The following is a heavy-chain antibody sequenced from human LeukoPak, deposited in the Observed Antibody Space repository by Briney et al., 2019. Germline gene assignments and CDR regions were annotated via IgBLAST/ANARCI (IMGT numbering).Heavy chain of an antibody. CDR2: FDPEDGET. Sequence: GASVKVSCKVSGYTLTELSMHWVRRAPGKGLGWMGGFDPEDGETIYAQKFQGRVTMTEDTSTDTAYMELSSLRSEDTAVYYCATAVRGRPDYMDVWGKGTTVTVSS. D-gene: IGHD2-2*01. CDR1: GYTLTELS. J-gene: IGHJ6*03. CDR3: ATAVRGRPDYMDV. V-gene: IGHV1-24*01.